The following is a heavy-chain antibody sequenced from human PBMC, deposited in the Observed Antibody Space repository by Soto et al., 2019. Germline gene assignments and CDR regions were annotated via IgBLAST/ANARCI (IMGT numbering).Heavy chain of an antibody. CDR2: INPNSGGT. J-gene: IGHJ6*02. CDR1: GYTFTGYY. CDR3: AKSLAGVGIAGAGAQNYYYYGMDV. D-gene: IGHD6-19*01. V-gene: IGHV1-2*04. Sequence: ASVKVSCKASGYTFTGYYMHWVRQAPGQGLEWMGWINPNSGGTNYAQKFQGWVTMTRDTSISTAYMELSRLRSDDTAVYYCAKSLAGVGIAGAGAQNYYYYGMDVWGQGTTVTVSS.